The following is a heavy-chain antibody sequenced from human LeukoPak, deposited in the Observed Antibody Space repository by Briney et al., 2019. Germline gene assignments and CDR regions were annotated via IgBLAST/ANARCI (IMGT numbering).Heavy chain of an antibody. J-gene: IGHJ6*03. CDR2: IRGSGDKT. CDR1: GFSLSTYA. Sequence: GGSLRLSCAASGFSLSTYALSWVREAPGGGLGGGAAIRGSGDKTYHADSVKGRFTISKDNSENRLSLQMDSLRAEDTAVYFCAKDTTAWWYHRAYMNVWGKGTTVTVSS. D-gene: IGHD2-15*01. CDR3: AKDTTAWWYHRAYMNV. V-gene: IGHV3-23*01.